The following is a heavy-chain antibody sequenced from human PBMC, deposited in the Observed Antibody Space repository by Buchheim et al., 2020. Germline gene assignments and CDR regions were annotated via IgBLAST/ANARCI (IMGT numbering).Heavy chain of an antibody. CDR1: GYTFGSYY. V-gene: IGHV1-46*04. CDR2: INPTSADT. D-gene: IGHD3-16*01. CDR3: ARDRHDLGH. Sequence: QVLLVQSGAEVKKPGASAKISCKTSGYTFGSYYMHWVRRAPGQGLEWMGIINPTSADTTYTERLQGRITMTRDTSTTTVYMELSSLRSEDTALYYCARDRHDLGHWGQGTL. J-gene: IGHJ4*02.